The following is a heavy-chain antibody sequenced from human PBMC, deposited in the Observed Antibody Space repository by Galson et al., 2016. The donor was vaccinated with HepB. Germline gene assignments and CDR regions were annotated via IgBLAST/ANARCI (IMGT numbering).Heavy chain of an antibody. CDR1: GFSFSNYG. J-gene: IGHJ4*02. D-gene: IGHD1-26*01. CDR3: AREGGTSGTYRYSFDY. V-gene: IGHV3-30*03. CDR2: VSSGGTTQ. Sequence: SLRLSCAASGFSFSNYGMHWVRQAPGKGLEWVAVVSSGGTTQYYADSVKGRFTTSRDNSKSTLYLQMDSLRIDATAVYYCAREGGTSGTYRYSFDYWGQGTLVTVSS.